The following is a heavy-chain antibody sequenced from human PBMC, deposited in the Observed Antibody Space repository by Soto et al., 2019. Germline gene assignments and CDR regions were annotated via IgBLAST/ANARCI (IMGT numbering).Heavy chain of an antibody. CDR3: AGTSYYYDSSGLFDY. J-gene: IGHJ4*02. V-gene: IGHV4-59*01. Sequence: SETLSLTCTVSGGSISSYYWSWIRQPPGKGLEWIGYIYYSGSTNYNPSLKSRVTISVDTSKNQFSLKLSSVTAADTAVYYCAGTSYYYDSSGLFDYWGQGTLVTVSS. CDR1: GGSISSYY. D-gene: IGHD3-22*01. CDR2: IYYSGST.